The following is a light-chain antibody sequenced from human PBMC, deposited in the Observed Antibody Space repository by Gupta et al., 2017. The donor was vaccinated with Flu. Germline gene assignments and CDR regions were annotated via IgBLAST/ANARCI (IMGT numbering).Light chain of an antibody. CDR2: TAS. Sequence: PSSLSASVGDRVTITCRASQSISNYLNWYQRKPGKAPKLLIYTASSLQGGVPSRFSGSGSGTDFTLTISSLQPEDFATYYCQQSFGTPWTFGQGTRVEIK. CDR1: QSISNY. CDR3: QQSFGTPWT. J-gene: IGKJ1*01. V-gene: IGKV1-39*01.